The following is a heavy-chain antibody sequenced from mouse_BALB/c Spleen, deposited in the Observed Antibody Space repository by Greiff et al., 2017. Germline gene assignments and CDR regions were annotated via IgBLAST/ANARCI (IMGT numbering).Heavy chain of an antibody. Sequence: DVKLVESGGGLVKPGGSLKLSCAASGFTFSSYAMSWVRQTPEERLEWVASISSGGSTYYPDSVKGRFTISRDNARNILYLQMSSLRSEDTAMYYCAREGNYGSSSYYAMDYWGQGTSGTVSS. CDR3: AREGNYGSSSYYAMDY. D-gene: IGHD1-1*01. CDR2: ISSGGST. CDR1: GFTFSSYA. J-gene: IGHJ4*01. V-gene: IGHV5-6-5*01.